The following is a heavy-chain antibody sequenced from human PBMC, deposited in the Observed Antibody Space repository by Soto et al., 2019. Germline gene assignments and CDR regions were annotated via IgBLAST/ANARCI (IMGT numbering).Heavy chain of an antibody. CDR3: ARSAGPYYGMDV. CDR1: GGTFSSYA. J-gene: IGHJ6*02. V-gene: IGHV1-69*01. CDR2: IIPIFGTA. Sequence: QVQRVQSGAEVKKPGSSVEVSCKASGGTFSSYAISWMRQAPGQGLEWMGGIIPIFGTANYAQKFQGRVTITADESTSTAYMELSSLRSEDTAVYYCARSAGPYYGMDVWGQGTTVTVSS.